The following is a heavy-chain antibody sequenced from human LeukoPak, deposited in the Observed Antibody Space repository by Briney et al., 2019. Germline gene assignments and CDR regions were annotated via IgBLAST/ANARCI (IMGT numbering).Heavy chain of an antibody. J-gene: IGHJ2*01. CDR3: ARDLPCGDWYFDL. V-gene: IGHV3-21*01. CDR2: ISSSSSYI. Sequence: GGSLRLSCAASGFTFSSYSMNWVRQAPGKGLEWVSSISSSSSYIYYADSVKGRFTISRDNAKNSLYLQMNSLRAEDTAVYYCARDLPCGDWYFDLWGRGTLVTVSS. CDR1: GFTFSSYS.